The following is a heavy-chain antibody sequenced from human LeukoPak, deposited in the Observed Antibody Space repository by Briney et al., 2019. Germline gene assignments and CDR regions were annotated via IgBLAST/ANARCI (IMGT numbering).Heavy chain of an antibody. Sequence: SETLSLTCTVSGGSISSSSYYWGWIRQPPGKGLEWIGSIYYSGSTYYNPSLKSRVTISVDTSKNQFSLKLSSVTAADTAVYYCARVRGGIAAAGPGSYFDYWGQGTLVTVSS. J-gene: IGHJ4*02. D-gene: IGHD6-13*01. V-gene: IGHV4-39*07. CDR1: GGSISSSSYY. CDR2: IYYSGST. CDR3: ARVRGGIAAAGPGSYFDY.